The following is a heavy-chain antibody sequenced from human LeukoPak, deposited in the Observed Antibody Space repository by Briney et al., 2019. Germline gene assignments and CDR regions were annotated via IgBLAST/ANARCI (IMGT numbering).Heavy chain of an antibody. J-gene: IGHJ4*02. CDR1: GFTFSFYS. CDR2: ISSYSGTI. V-gene: IGHV3-48*01. Sequence: GGSLRLSCAASGFTFSFYSMNWVRQAPGKGLEWVSYISSYSGTIYYADSVKGRFTISRDNARNSLYLQMNSLRAEDTAVYYCARGTSGYAVDFDYWGQGTLVTVSS. D-gene: IGHD5-12*01. CDR3: ARGTSGYAVDFDY.